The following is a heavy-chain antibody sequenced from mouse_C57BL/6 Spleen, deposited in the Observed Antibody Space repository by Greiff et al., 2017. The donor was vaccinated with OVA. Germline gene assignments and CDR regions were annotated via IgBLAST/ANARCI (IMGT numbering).Heavy chain of an antibody. J-gene: IGHJ2*01. CDR3: TRSPITTVVAPVDY. CDR1: GYTFTDYE. D-gene: IGHD1-1*01. Sequence: PLQQSGAELVRPGASVTLSCKASGYTFTDYEMHWVKQTPVHGLEWVGAIDPETGGTAYNQKFKGKAILTADKSSSTAYMVLRSLTSEDSAVYYCTRSPITTVVAPVDYWGQGTTLTVSS. CDR2: IDPETGGT. V-gene: IGHV1-15*01.